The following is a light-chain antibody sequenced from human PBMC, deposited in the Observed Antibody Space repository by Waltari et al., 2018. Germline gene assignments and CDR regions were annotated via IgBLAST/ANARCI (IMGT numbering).Light chain of an antibody. V-gene: IGKV1D-13*01. CDR2: DAS. Sequence: AIQLTQSPSSLSASVGDSVTISCRASQGISSGLAWYQQKAAKAPRLLIYDASSLAGGVPSRFSGSGAGTDFTLTISSLQPEDFATYYCQQFNNYLYTFGQGTTLEI. CDR3: QQFNNYLYT. J-gene: IGKJ2*01. CDR1: QGISSG.